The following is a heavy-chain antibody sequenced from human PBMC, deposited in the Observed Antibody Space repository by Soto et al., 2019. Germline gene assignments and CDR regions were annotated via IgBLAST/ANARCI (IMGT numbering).Heavy chain of an antibody. V-gene: IGHV1-3*01. CDR1: GYTFTSYA. CDR2: INAGNGNT. CDR3: ARASGDSGYDP. D-gene: IGHD5-12*01. J-gene: IGHJ5*02. Sequence: ASVKVSCKASGYTFTSYAMHWVRQAPGQRLEWKGWINAGNGNTKYSQKFQGRVTITRDTSASTAYMELSSLRSEDTAVYYCARASGDSGYDPWGQGTLVTVSS.